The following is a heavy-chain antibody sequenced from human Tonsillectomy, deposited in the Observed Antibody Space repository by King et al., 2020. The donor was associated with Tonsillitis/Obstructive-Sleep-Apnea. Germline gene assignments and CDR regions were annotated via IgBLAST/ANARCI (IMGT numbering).Heavy chain of an antibody. D-gene: IGHD2-21*01. CDR1: GGSIGSYY. Sequence: QLQESGPGLVKPSETLSLTCTVSGGSIGSYYWSWIRQPPGKGLEWIGYIHYSGGTRLNSSLNSRVTISLDTSKTQLSLGLSSVTAADTAVYYCARHRPSEIQPPYSYLSPHMHVWGKGTTVTVSS. J-gene: IGHJ6*03. V-gene: IGHV4-59*08. CDR2: IHYSGGT. CDR3: ARHRPSEIQPPYSYLSPHMHV.